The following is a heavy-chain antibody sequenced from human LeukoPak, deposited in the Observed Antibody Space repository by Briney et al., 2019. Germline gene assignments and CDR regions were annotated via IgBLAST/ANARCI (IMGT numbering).Heavy chain of an antibody. Sequence: GASVKVSCKASGYTFTDYYMHWVRQAPGQGLEWMGWINPNSGGTNYAQKFQGRVTMTRDTSISTAYMELSRLRSDDTAVYYCARDNRKGSGYYPADYWGQGTLVTVSS. D-gene: IGHD3-3*01. CDR1: GYTFTDYY. V-gene: IGHV1-2*02. CDR2: INPNSGGT. J-gene: IGHJ4*02. CDR3: ARDNRKGSGYYPADY.